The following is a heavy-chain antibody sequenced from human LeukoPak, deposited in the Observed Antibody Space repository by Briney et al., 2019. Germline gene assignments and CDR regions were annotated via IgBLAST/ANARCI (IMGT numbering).Heavy chain of an antibody. CDR1: GFSFSGYS. CDR2: ISGDSITYT. Sequence: GGSLRLSCVASGFSFSGYSMNWVRQAPGKGLEWVSSISGDSITYTYYADSVKGRFTISRDNTKDSLYLQMNSLRAEDTAVYYCVRPGINDYGGNFDYWGQGALVTVSS. CDR3: VRPGINDYGGNFDY. J-gene: IGHJ4*02. V-gene: IGHV3-21*03. D-gene: IGHD4-23*01.